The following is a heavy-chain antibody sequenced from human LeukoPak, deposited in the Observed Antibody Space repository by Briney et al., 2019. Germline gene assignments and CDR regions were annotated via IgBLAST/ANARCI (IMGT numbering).Heavy chain of an antibody. V-gene: IGHV4-61*08. D-gene: IGHD2-21*02. J-gene: IGHJ4*02. CDR3: ARAQNCGGDCSYFDY. Sequence: SETLSLTCAVSGGSVRSGDYYWSWIRQPPGKGLEWIGYFYYSGSTNYNPSLKSRVTMSVDTSKYQFSLALSSVTAADTAIYYCARAQNCGGDCSYFDYWGQGTLFTVSS. CDR1: GGSVRSGDYY. CDR2: FYYSGST.